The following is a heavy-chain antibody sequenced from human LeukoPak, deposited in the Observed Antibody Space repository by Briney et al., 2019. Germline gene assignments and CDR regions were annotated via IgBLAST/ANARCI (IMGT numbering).Heavy chain of an antibody. CDR2: IYYSGST. V-gene: IGHV4-59*01. Sequence: SETLSLTCAVYGGSFSGYYWSWIRQPPGKGLEWIGYIYYSGSTNYNPSLKSRVTISVDTSKNQFSLKLSSVTAADTAVYYCARVGGWQLVDYWGQGTLVTVSS. CDR3: ARVGGWQLVDY. CDR1: GGSFSGYY. J-gene: IGHJ4*02. D-gene: IGHD6-19*01.